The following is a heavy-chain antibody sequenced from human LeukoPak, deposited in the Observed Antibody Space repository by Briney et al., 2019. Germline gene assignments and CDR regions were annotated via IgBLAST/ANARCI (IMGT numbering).Heavy chain of an antibody. D-gene: IGHD6-19*01. V-gene: IGHV1-8*01. J-gene: IGHJ4*02. CDR3: ARRSQAGGTGIGY. CDR2: MNPNSGNT. CDR1: GYTFTSYD. Sequence: GASVKVSCKASGYTFTSYDINWVRQATGQGLEWMGWMNPNSGNTGSAQKFQGRLTMTRNTSICTAYMELSSLRSEDTAVYYCARRSQAGGTGIGYWGQGTLVTVSS.